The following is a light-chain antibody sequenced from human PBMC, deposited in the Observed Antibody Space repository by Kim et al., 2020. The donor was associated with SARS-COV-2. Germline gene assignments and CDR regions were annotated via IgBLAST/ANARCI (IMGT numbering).Light chain of an antibody. CDR1: SSDVGSYNR. V-gene: IGLV2-18*02. J-gene: IGLJ2*01. CDR2: EVN. Sequence: GQSVTISCTGTSSDVGSYNRVSWYQQPPGTAPKLMIYEVNNRPSGVPDRFSGSKSGNTASLTISGLQAEDEADYYCSSYTSSSTVVFGGGTQLTVL. CDR3: SSYTSSSTVV.